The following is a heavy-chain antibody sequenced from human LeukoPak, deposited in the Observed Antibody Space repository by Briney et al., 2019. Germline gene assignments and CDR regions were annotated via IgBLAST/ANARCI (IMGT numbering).Heavy chain of an antibody. V-gene: IGHV4-4*07. CDR2: IYTSGST. CDR1: GGSISSYY. Sequence: PSETLSLTCTVSGGSISSYYWSWIRQPAGKGLEWIGRIYTSGSTNYNPSLKSRVTMSVDTSKNQFSLRLSSVTAADTAVYYCARGYGGNSMEYFQHWGQGTLVTVSS. J-gene: IGHJ1*01. D-gene: IGHD4-23*01. CDR3: ARGYGGNSMEYFQH.